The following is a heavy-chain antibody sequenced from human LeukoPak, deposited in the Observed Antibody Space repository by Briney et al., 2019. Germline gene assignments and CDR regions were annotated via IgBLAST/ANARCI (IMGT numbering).Heavy chain of an antibody. CDR2: INPKRGGT. V-gene: IGHV1-2*02. CDR3: ARVGSEDRFDP. D-gene: IGHD3-16*01. Sequence: ASLKVSCKTSGYTFTGYYIHWVRQAPGQGLEWMGWINPKRGGTNYAQKFQGRVNMTRDTSISTAYMELSRLRFDDTAVYYCARVGSEDRFDPWGQGTLVTVSS. CDR1: GYTFTGYY. J-gene: IGHJ5*02.